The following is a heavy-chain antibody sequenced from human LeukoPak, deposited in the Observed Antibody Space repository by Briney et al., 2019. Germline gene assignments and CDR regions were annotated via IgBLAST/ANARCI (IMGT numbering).Heavy chain of an antibody. V-gene: IGHV4-39*07. CDR1: GGSISSSSYY. Sequence: PSETLSLTCTVSGGSISSSSYYWGWIRQPPGKGLEWIGSIYHSGSTYYNPSLKSRVTISVDTSKNQFSLKLSSVTAADTAVYYCAREACSGGSCYPPGAFDIWGQGTMVTVSS. D-gene: IGHD2-15*01. J-gene: IGHJ3*02. CDR3: AREACSGGSCYPPGAFDI. CDR2: IYHSGST.